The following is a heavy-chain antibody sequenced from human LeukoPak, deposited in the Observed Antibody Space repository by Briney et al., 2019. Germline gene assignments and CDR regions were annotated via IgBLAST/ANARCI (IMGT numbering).Heavy chain of an antibody. CDR3: ARRGDGGRSFDY. V-gene: IGHV3-53*01. D-gene: IGHD4-23*01. CDR1: GFTVGSSY. CDR2: IYGGGNT. J-gene: IGHJ4*02. Sequence: GGSLRLSCAASGFTVGSSYMNWVRQAPGKGLEWVSLIYGGGNTYCADSVKGRFTISRDNSKNTLYLQMNSLRAEDTAVYYCARRGDGGRSFDYWGQGTLVTVSS.